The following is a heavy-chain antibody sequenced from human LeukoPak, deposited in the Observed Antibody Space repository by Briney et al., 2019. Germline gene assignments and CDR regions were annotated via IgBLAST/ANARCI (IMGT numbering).Heavy chain of an antibody. Sequence: SGGSLRHSCAASGFTFDDYAMHWVRQAPGKGLEWVSGISWNSGSIGYADSVKGRFTISRDNAKNSLYLQMNSLRAEDTALYYCAKASVVVITTGDFDYWGQGTLVTVSS. J-gene: IGHJ4*02. V-gene: IGHV3-9*01. CDR1: GFTFDDYA. CDR3: AKASVVVITTGDFDY. D-gene: IGHD3-22*01. CDR2: ISWNSGSI.